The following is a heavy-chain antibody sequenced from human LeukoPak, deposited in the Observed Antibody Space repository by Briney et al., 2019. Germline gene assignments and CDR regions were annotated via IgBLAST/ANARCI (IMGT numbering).Heavy chain of an antibody. V-gene: IGHV4-61*02. CDR2: IYTSGST. D-gene: IGHD3-9*01. Sequence: SETLSLTCTVSGGSISSGRYYWRWLRQPAGKGLEWIGRIYTSGSTNYNPSLKSRVTISVDTSKNQFSLKLSSVTAADTAVYYCARGRYDILTGYYNWELDYWGQGTLVTVSS. CDR1: GGSISSGRYY. J-gene: IGHJ4*02. CDR3: ARGRYDILTGYYNWELDY.